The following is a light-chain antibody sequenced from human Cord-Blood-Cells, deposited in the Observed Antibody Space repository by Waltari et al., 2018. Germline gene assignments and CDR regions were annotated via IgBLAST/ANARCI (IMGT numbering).Light chain of an antibody. CDR3: AAWDDSLNGWV. CDR2: SNN. CDR1: SSNIGSNT. Sequence: QSVLTQPPSASGTPGQRVTISCSGSSSNIGSNTVNWYQQLPGTAPKLLIYSNNQRPSGVPDRLSGSMSGTSASLAISGLQSEDEADYYCAAWDDSLNGWVFGGGTKLTVL. J-gene: IGLJ3*02. V-gene: IGLV1-44*01.